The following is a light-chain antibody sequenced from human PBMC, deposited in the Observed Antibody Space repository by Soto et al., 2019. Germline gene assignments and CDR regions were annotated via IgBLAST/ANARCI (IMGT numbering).Light chain of an antibody. Sequence: DIPLTQSPSTLSASVGDRVTITYRASQSISSYLNWYQQKPGKAPKLLIYAASSLQSGVPSRFSGSGSGTDFTLTISSLQPEDFATYYCQQSYSTPPGFGQGTRLEIK. CDR1: QSISSY. J-gene: IGKJ5*01. CDR2: AAS. CDR3: QQSYSTPPG. V-gene: IGKV1-39*01.